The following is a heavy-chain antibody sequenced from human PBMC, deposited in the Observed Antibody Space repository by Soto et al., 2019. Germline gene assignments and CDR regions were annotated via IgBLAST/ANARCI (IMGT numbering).Heavy chain of an antibody. CDR1: GFTFSSYA. V-gene: IGHV3-30-3*01. CDR2: ISYDGSNK. CDR3: ARDDSSSSDYYYYYGMDV. J-gene: IGHJ6*02. Sequence: PGGSLRLSCAASGFTFSSYAMHWVRQAPGKGLEWVAVISYDGSNKYYADSVKGRFTISRDNSKNTLYLQMNSLRAEDTAVYYCARDDSSSSDYYYYYGMDVWGQGATVTVSS. D-gene: IGHD6-6*01.